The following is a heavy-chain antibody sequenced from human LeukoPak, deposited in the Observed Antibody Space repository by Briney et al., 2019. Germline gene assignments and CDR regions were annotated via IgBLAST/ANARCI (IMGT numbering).Heavy chain of an antibody. J-gene: IGHJ4*02. D-gene: IGHD5-18*01. CDR3: ATGRGYSYGFDS. V-gene: IGHV1-2*02. CDR2: IYPNSGGT. Sequence: ASVKVSCKASGYTFSGYYMHWVRQAPGQGLEWVAWIYPNSGGTKYAQKSQGRVTVTRDTSISTAYMQLSRLKSDDTAVYYCATGRGYSYGFDSWGQGTLVTVSS. CDR1: GYTFSGYY.